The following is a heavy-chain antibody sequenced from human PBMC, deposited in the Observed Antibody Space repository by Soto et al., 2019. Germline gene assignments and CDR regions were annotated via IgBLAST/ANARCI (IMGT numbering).Heavy chain of an antibody. CDR1: GFTFSSYR. D-gene: IGHD1-1*01. Sequence: EVQLVESGGGVVQPGGSLRLSCAASGFTFSSYRMHWVRQAPGKGLVWVSRINGDGSRTSYADSVRGRFTISRDNAKNTLDLQMTSLRGEDTAVYYCARVGTGNWYFDLWGRGTLVTFSS. V-gene: IGHV3-74*01. CDR2: INGDGSRT. CDR3: ARVGTGNWYFDL. J-gene: IGHJ2*01.